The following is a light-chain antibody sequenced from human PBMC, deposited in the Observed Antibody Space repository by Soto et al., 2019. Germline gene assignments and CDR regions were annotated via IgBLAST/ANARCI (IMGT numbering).Light chain of an antibody. CDR3: SSYTSSSTWV. CDR1: SSDVGGYNH. J-gene: IGLJ3*02. V-gene: IGLV2-14*01. Sequence: QSVLTQPASVSGSPGQSITISCTGTSSDVGGYNHVSWYQQYSGKAPKLLIYEVSNRPSGVSNRFSGSKSGNTASLTISGLQAEDEADYYCSSYTSSSTWVFGGGTKLTVL. CDR2: EVS.